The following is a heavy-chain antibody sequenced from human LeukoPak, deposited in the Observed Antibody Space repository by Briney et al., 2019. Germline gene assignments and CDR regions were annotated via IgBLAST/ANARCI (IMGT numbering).Heavy chain of an antibody. D-gene: IGHD5-12*01. CDR1: GGSISSYH. CDR2: INYSGST. J-gene: IGHJ4*02. CDR3: ATAGIGYERARFYY. Sequence: TSETLSLSCIVSGGSISSYHWSWIRQPPGKGLEWIGYINYSGSTNYNPSLKSRVTISVDTSKNQFSLKLSSVIAADTAVYYCATAGIGYERARFYYWGQGTLVTVSS. V-gene: IGHV4-59*01.